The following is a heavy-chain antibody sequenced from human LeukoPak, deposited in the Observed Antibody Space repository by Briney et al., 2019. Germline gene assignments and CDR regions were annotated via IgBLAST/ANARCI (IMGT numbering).Heavy chain of an antibody. CDR3: ATYRSHAAMVLGANWFDP. CDR1: GGSISSYY. CDR2: IYYSGST. D-gene: IGHD5-18*01. J-gene: IGHJ5*02. Sequence: PSETLSLTCTVSGGSISSYYWSWIRQPPGKGLEWIGYIYYSGSTNYNPSLKSRVTISVDTSKNQFSLKLSSVTAADTAVYYCATYRSHAAMVLGANWFDPWGQGTLVTVSS. V-gene: IGHV4-59*01.